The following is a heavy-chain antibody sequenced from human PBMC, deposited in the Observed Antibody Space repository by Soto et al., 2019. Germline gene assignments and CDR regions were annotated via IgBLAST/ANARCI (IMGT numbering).Heavy chain of an antibody. D-gene: IGHD1-26*01. CDR1: GFNFKKFA. CDR3: ARVGSSCHSGGCYYYYGLGV. V-gene: IGHV4-59*01. J-gene: IGHJ6*02. CDR2: IYYSGST. Sequence: VQLLESGGGVVQPGGSLRLSCVASGFNFKKFAMAWVRQAAGEGLEWIAYIYYSGSTNVNPSLESRVNISIDMSKNQFFLELRSVTAADAAVYFCARVGSSCHSGGCYYYYGLGVWGQGTTVAISS.